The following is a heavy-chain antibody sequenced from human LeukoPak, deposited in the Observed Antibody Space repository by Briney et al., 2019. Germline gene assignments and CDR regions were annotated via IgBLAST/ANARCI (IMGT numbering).Heavy chain of an antibody. J-gene: IGHJ4*02. CDR2: TNPSGGST. D-gene: IGHD2-8*01. V-gene: IGHV1-46*01. CDR3: AREMGSPSGYFDY. CDR1: GYTFTSYY. Sequence: ASVKVSCKASGYTFTSYYMHWVREAPGQGLEWMGITNPSGGSTSYAQKFQGRVTMTRDTSTSTVYMELSSLRSDDTAVYYCAREMGSPSGYFDYWGQGTLVTVSS.